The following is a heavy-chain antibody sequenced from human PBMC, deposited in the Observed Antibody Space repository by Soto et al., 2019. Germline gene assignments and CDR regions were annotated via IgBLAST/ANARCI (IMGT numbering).Heavy chain of an antibody. Sequence: QVQLVQSGPDVKKPGASVKVSCKAFGYTVTSYYMEWVRQAPGQGLEWVGVINPSTGNTIYAQKFRVRVSMTRDTSTSTVDMELSSLRFEDTAIYYCARVAANGEYYYGMDVWGQGTTVTVSS. J-gene: IGHJ6*02. D-gene: IGHD2-15*01. V-gene: IGHV1-46*01. CDR1: GYTVTSYY. CDR2: INPSTGNT. CDR3: ARVAANGEYYYGMDV.